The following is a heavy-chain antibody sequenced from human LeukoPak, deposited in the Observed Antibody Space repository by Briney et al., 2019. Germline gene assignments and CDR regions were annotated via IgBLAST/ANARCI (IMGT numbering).Heavy chain of an antibody. CDR3: ARESSGSYYHFDY. J-gene: IGHJ4*02. CDR2: INPSGGST. Sequence: GASVKVSCKASGYTFTSYYMHWVRQAPGQGLEWMGMINPSGGSTTYAQKFQGRVAMTRDTSTSTVYMELSSLRSEDTAVYYCARESSGSYYHFDYWGQGTLVTVFS. V-gene: IGHV1-46*03. CDR1: GYTFTSYY. D-gene: IGHD1-26*01.